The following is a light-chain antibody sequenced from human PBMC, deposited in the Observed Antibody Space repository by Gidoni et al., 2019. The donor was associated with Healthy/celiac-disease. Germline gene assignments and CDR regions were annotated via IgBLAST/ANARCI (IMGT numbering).Light chain of an antibody. Sequence: ELVLTHSPSTLSLSPGERATLSCRASQSVSSYLDWYQQKPGQAPRLLIYDASNRATGIPARFSGSGSGTDCTLTISSLEPEDFAVYYCQQSSNWPITFGGGTKVEIK. CDR3: QQSSNWPIT. CDR2: DAS. V-gene: IGKV3-11*01. CDR1: QSVSSY. J-gene: IGKJ4*01.